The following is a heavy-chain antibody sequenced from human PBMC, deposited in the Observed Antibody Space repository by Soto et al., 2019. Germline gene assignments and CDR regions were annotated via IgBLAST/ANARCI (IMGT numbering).Heavy chain of an antibody. V-gene: IGHV5-51*01. CDR2: IYPGDSDT. D-gene: IGHD6-6*01. CDR3: ARGSSIATPPDY. CDR1: EYSFSTYW. J-gene: IGHJ4*02. Sequence: GESLKISCKGSEYSFSTYWIAWVRQMPGKGLEWMGIIYPGDSDTRYSPSFQGQVTISADKSLSTAHLQWSSLKASDTAMYYCARGSSIATPPDYWGQGTLVTVSS.